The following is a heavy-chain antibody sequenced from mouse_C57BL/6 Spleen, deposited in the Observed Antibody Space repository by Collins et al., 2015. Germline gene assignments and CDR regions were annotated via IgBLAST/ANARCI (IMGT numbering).Heavy chain of an antibody. Sequence: QIQLVQSGPELKKPGXTVKISCKASGYTFTNYGMNWVKQAPGKGLKWMGWINTNTGEPTYAEEFKGRFAFSLETSASTAYLQINNLKNEDTATYFCARSDYGSRDYWGQGTTLTVSS. J-gene: IGHJ2*01. D-gene: IGHD1-1*01. CDR3: ARSDYGSRDY. CDR2: INTNTGEP. V-gene: IGHV9-3*02. CDR1: GYTFTNYG.